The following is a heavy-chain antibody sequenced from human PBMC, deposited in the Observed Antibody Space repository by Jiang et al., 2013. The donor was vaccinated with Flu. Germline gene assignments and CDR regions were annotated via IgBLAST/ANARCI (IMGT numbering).Heavy chain of an antibody. Sequence: LLKPSETLSLTCTVSGGSISNSFYYWGWIRQPPGKGLEWIGSIYYTGNIYYNPSLKSRVTISVDTSKNQFSLRLSSVTAADTAMYFCARAGKSIAVSNFDYWGQGTLVTVSS. D-gene: IGHD6-19*01. CDR2: IYYTGNI. CDR3: ARAGKSIAVSNFDY. CDR1: GGSISNSFYY. V-gene: IGHV4-39*01. J-gene: IGHJ4*01.